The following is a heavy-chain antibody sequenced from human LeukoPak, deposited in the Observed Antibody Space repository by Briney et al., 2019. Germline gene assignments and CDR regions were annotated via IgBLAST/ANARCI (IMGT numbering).Heavy chain of an antibody. J-gene: IGHJ6*03. Sequence: ASVKVSCKASGGTFSSYAISWVRQAPGQGLEWMGGFIPIFGTANYAQKFQGRVTITTDESTSTAYMELSSLRSEDTAVYYCARDKGPKAIRSGYYYMDVWGKGTTVTVSS. D-gene: IGHD6-25*01. CDR3: ARDKGPKAIRSGYYYMDV. V-gene: IGHV1-69*05. CDR1: GGTFSSYA. CDR2: FIPIFGTA.